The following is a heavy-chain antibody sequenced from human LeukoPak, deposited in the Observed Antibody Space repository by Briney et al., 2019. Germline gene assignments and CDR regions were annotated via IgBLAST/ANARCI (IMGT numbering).Heavy chain of an antibody. CDR3: ARDTAVAAPGDAFDI. CDR2: IYYSGST. CDR1: GGSISSGGYY. J-gene: IGHJ3*02. D-gene: IGHD6-19*01. V-gene: IGHV4-31*03. Sequence: SETLSLTCTVSGGSISSGGYYWSWIRQHPGKGLEWIGYIYYSGSTYYNPSLKSRVTISVDTSKNQFSLKLSSVTAADTAVYYCARDTAVAAPGDAFDIWGQGTMVAVSS.